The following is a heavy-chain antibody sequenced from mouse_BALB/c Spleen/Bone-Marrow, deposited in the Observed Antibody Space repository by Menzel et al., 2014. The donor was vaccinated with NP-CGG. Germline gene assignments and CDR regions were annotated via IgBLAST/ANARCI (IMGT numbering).Heavy chain of an antibody. CDR3: ARYDGYFDY. Sequence: VNVVESGAELVRPGTSVKVSCKASGYAFTDYLMEWLKQRPGQGLEWIGVINPGSGSTNYNEKFKDKATLTADKSSSTAYMQLSSLTSDDSAVYFCARYDGYFDYWGQGTIPTVSS. CDR2: INPGSGST. V-gene: IGHV1-54*01. D-gene: IGHD2-3*01. J-gene: IGHJ2*01. CDR1: GYAFTDYL.